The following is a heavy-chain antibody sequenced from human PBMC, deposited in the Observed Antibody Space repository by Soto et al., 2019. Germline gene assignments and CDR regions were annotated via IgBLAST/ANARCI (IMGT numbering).Heavy chain of an antibody. CDR2: MNEDGSHI. CDR3: SRGSIGWSGFDH. V-gene: IGHV3-74*01. D-gene: IGHD6-19*01. CDR1: GFTFSSHW. Sequence: EVQLVESGGGLLLPGGSLRLSCTAPGFTFSSHWMHWVRQAPGKGLVWVSRMNEDGSHILYADSVKGRFTISRDNAKNTLFLQMNSLGAEDTAVYFCSRGSIGWSGFDHWGQGILVSVSS. J-gene: IGHJ4*02.